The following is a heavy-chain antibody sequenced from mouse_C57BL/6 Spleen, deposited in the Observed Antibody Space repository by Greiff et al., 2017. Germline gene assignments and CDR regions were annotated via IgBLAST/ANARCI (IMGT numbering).Heavy chain of an antibody. D-gene: IGHD2-4*01. CDR2: ISSGSSTI. V-gene: IGHV5-17*01. J-gene: IGHJ4*01. Sequence: EVQLQESGGGLVKPGGSLKLSCAASGFTFSDYGMHWVRQAPEKGLEWVAYISSGSSTIYYADTVKGRFTISRDNAKNTLFLQMTSLRSEDTAMYYCARGYYDSYYAMDYWGQGTSVTVSS. CDR3: ARGYYDSYYAMDY. CDR1: GFTFSDYG.